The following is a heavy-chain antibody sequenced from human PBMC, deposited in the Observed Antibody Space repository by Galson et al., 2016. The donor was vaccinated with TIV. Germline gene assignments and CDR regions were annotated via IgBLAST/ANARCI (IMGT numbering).Heavy chain of an antibody. V-gene: IGHV3-30*18. J-gene: IGHJ4*02. CDR3: AKDPRLYGDYFLHYFDY. CDR1: GFTFSDYG. D-gene: IGHD4-17*01. CDR2: ISYDGSDQ. Sequence: SLRLSCAASGFTFSDYGMHWVHQAPGKGLEWVAVISYDGSDQYYAGSVEGRFTISRDNSKNTLYLQMNSLRSDDTAMYYCAKDPRLYGDYFLHYFDYWGQGTLVTVSS.